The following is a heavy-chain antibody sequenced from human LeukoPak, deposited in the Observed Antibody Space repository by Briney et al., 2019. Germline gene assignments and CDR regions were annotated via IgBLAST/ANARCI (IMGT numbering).Heavy chain of an antibody. J-gene: IGHJ6*02. V-gene: IGHV4-39*01. CDR3: ARPQMAGHYYYGMDV. CDR2: IYSSGST. D-gene: IGHD2-8*01. CDR1: GGSISSSSYY. Sequence: SETLSLTCTVSGGSISSSSYYWGWIRQPPGKGLEWIGSIYSSGSTYYNPSLKSRVTISVDTSKNQFSLKLSSVTTADTAVYYCARPQMAGHYYYGMDVWGQGTTVTVAS.